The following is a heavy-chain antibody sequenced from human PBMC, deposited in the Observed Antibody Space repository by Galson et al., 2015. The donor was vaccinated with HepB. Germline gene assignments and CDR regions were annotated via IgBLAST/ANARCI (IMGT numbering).Heavy chain of an antibody. CDR1: GCTFTSYY. CDR3: ARQKNDYGSGSYFAYFDY. V-gene: IGHV1-46*01. CDR2: INPSGGNT. Sequence: SVKVSCKASGCTFTSYYMHWVRQAPGQGLEWMGIINPSGGNTSYAQKFQGRVTMTRDTSTSTVYMELSSLRSEDTAVYYCARQKNDYGSGSYFAYFDYWGQGTLVTVSS. D-gene: IGHD3-10*01. J-gene: IGHJ4*02.